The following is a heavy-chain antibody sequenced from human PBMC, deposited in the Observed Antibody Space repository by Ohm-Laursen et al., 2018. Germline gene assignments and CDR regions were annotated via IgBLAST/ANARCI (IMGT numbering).Heavy chain of an antibody. CDR1: GFTFDDYG. CDR3: AKGGSSGSEYYFDY. D-gene: IGHD3-22*01. V-gene: IGHV3-9*01. Sequence: SLRLSCAASGFTFDDYGMHWVWQAPGKGLEWVSGISWNSGDIGYADSVKGRFTISRDNSKNSLYLQMNSLRTEDTALYYCAKGGSSGSEYYFDYWGQGTLVTVSS. J-gene: IGHJ4*02. CDR2: ISWNSGDI.